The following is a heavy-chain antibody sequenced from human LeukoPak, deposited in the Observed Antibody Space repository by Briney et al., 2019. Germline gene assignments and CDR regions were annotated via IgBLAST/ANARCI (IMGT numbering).Heavy chain of an antibody. CDR2: IYYSGST. CDR3: ARDQGSSSFDGYYYYYGMDV. Sequence: PSETLSLTCTVSGGSISSYYWSWIRQPPGKGLEWIGYIYYSGSTNYNPSLKSRVTISVDTSKNQFSLKLSSVTAADTAAYYCARDQGSSSFDGYYYYYGMDVWGQGTTVTVSS. CDR1: GGSISSYY. V-gene: IGHV4-59*01. J-gene: IGHJ6*02. D-gene: IGHD6-13*01.